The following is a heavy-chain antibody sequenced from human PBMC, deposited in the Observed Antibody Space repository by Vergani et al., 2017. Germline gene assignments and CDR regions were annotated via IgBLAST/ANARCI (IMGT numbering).Heavy chain of an antibody. D-gene: IGHD2-21*02. CDR3: ARDPRGYGGDPEDYYYGMDV. CDR1: GATFRSNT. J-gene: IGHJ6*02. Sequence: QVQLVQSGAEVKKPGSSVKVSCKASGATFRSNTISWVRQVPGQGLEWMVRIIPVLGKTKYAQDFQGRLTITADTSTSTAYMELTSLRSQDTAVYYCARDPRGYGGDPEDYYYGMDVWGQGTTVTVSS. V-gene: IGHV1-69*08. CDR2: IIPVLGKT.